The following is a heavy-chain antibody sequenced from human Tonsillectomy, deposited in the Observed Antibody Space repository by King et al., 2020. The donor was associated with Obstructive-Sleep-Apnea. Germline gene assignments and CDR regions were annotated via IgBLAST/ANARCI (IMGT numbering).Heavy chain of an antibody. CDR2: IYPDDFDI. CDR1: GYSFTHYW. J-gene: IGHJ4*02. Sequence: VQLVESGEEVRKPGESLKISCKGSGYSFTHYWIGWVRQMPGKGLEWMGIIYPDDFDIRYNPSFQGQITISADKYLSTAYLQWSSLKASDTAIYFCARQQQYEGFSDYWGQGTLVTVSS. CDR3: ARQQQYEGFSDY. D-gene: IGHD4-11*01. V-gene: IGHV5-51*01.